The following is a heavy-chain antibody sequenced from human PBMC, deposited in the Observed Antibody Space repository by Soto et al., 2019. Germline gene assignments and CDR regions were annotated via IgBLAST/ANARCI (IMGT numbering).Heavy chain of an antibody. D-gene: IGHD5-18*01. CDR3: AGTDTTMVTFHH. CDR2: VYYSGST. Sequence: SETLALTRTFSGGSVRRVNDYWNWIRQPPGKGLEWIGYVYYSGSTNYNPSLKSRVTISMDRSRNQFSLNLTSVTAADTAVYYCAGTDTTMVTFHHWGQGTLVTVSS. CDR1: GGSVRRVNDY. V-gene: IGHV4-61*01. J-gene: IGHJ1*01.